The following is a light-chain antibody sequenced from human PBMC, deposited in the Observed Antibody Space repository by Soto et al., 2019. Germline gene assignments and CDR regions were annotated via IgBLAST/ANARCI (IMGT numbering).Light chain of an antibody. Sequence: QSVLTQPPCASGSPGQSVTISCTGTSSDIGGYNHVSWHQQHPGQAPKVLIYDVNKRPSGVPDRFSGSKSANTASLTVSGLQAEDEADYYCSSYGRGNNLLFGGGTKLTVL. CDR3: SSYGRGNNLL. V-gene: IGLV2-8*01. J-gene: IGLJ2*01. CDR1: SSDIGGYNH. CDR2: DVN.